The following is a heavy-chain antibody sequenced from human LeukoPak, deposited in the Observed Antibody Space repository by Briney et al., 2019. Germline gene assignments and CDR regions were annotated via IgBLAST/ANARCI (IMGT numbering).Heavy chain of an antibody. CDR2: IYYSGST. Sequence: PSETLSLTCGVFGGSFSGYYLSWIRQPPGKGLEWIGSIYYSGSTYYNPSLKSRVTISVDTSKNQFSLKLSSVTAADTAVYYCANTVVPAAIAYSNYVWFDPWGQGTLVTVSS. CDR1: GGSFSGYY. D-gene: IGHD2-2*02. CDR3: ANTVVPAAIAYSNYVWFDP. J-gene: IGHJ5*02. V-gene: IGHV4-34*01.